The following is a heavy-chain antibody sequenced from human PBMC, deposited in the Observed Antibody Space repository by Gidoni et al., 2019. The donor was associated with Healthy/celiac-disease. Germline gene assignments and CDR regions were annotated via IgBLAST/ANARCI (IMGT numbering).Heavy chain of an antibody. Sequence: EVQLVESGGGLVQPGGSLRLSCAASGFTFSSYSMNWVRQAPGKGLEWVSYISSSSSTIYYADSVKGRFTISRDNAKNSLYLQMNSLRAEDTAVYYCARGTPLLWFGEQYGMDVWGQGTTVTVSS. CDR3: ARGTPLLWFGEQYGMDV. CDR1: GFTFSSYS. D-gene: IGHD3-10*01. V-gene: IGHV3-48*01. J-gene: IGHJ6*02. CDR2: ISSSSSTI.